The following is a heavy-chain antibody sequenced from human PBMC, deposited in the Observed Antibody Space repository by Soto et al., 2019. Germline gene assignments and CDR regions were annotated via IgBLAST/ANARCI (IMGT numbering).Heavy chain of an antibody. CDR2: INAGNGNT. CDR3: ARDGSWSGYYFDY. CDR1: GYTFTSYA. V-gene: IGHV1-3*01. D-gene: IGHD3-3*01. Sequence: GASVKVSCKASGYTFTSYAMHWVRQAPGQRLEWMGWINAGNGNTKYSQKFQGRVTITRDTSASTAYMELSSLRSEDTAVYYCARDGSWSGYYFDYWGQGTLVTVSS. J-gene: IGHJ4*02.